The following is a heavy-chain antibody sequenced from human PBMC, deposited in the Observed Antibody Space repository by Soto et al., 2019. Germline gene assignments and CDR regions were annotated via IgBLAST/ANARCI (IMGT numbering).Heavy chain of an antibody. V-gene: IGHV3-23*01. CDR2: ISVNGDST. Sequence: EVQLLESGGGLVQAGGSLRVSCAASGFTFSSCAMGWVRQAPGKGLEWVSSISVNGDSTYYADSVKGRFTISRDNSKNILYLHMISLRAEDTAVYYCAKERNSWYSSGSDSWGHGTLVTVSS. CDR1: GFTFSSCA. CDR3: AKERNSWYSSGSDS. D-gene: IGHD2-15*01. J-gene: IGHJ5*01.